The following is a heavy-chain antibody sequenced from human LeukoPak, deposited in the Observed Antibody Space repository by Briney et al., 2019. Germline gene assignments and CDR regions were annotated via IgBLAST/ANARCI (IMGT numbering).Heavy chain of an antibody. Sequence: GGSLRLSCAASGFTFSSYGMRWVRQAPGKGLEWVAVIWYDGSNKYYADSVKGRFTISRDNSKNTLYLQMNSLRAEDTAVYYCARGWVWPRSSTGLGAFDIWGQGTMVTVSS. J-gene: IGHJ3*02. CDR3: ARGWVWPRSSTGLGAFDI. V-gene: IGHV3-33*01. CDR1: GFTFSSYG. CDR2: IWYDGSNK. D-gene: IGHD2-2*01.